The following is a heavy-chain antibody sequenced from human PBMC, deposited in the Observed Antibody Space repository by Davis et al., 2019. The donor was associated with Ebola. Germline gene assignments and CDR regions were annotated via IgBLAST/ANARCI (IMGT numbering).Heavy chain of an antibody. CDR2: IKQDGSEK. D-gene: IGHD5-12*01. Sequence: GGSLRLSCAASGFTVSSNYMSWVRQAPGKGLEWVANIKQDGSEKYYVDSVKGRFTISRDNAKNSLYLQMNSLRAEDTAVYYCARRTGLRGQGTLVTVSS. J-gene: IGHJ4*02. V-gene: IGHV3-7*03. CDR3: ARRTGL. CDR1: GFTVSSNY.